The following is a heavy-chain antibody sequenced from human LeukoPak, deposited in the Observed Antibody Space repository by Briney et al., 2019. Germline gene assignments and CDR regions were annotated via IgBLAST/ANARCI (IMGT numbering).Heavy chain of an antibody. J-gene: IGHJ3*02. D-gene: IGHD3-22*01. CDR1: GFTFSSYW. CDR2: INSDGSST. Sequence: GGSLRLSCTASGFTFSSYWMHWVRQAPGKGLVWVSRINSDGSSTSYADSVKGRFTIYRDNAKNTLYLQMNSLRAEDTAVYYCARETYYDSSEAFDIWGQGTMVTVSS. CDR3: ARETYYDSSEAFDI. V-gene: IGHV3-74*01.